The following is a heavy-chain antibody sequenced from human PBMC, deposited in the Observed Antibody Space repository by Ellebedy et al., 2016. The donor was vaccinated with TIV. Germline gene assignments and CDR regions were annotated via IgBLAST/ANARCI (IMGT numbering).Heavy chain of an antibody. V-gene: IGHV4-30-4*08. CDR2: IYDSGST. J-gene: IGHJ3*02. Sequence: SETLSLTXTVSGGSISGGGYYWSWIRQFPGKGLEWIGYIYDSGSTYYNPSLKGRLTISLDTSKNQFSLTLRSVTAADTAIYFCARESPMSASPVPDAFDIWGQGTMVTVSS. D-gene: IGHD6-25*01. CDR3: ARESPMSASPVPDAFDI. CDR1: GGSISGGGYY.